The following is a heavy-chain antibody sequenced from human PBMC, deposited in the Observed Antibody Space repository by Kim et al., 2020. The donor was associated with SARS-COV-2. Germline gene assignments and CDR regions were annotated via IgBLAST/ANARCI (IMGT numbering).Heavy chain of an antibody. Sequence: ASVKVSCKASGYTFTGYYMHWVRQAPGQGLEWMGRINPNSGGTKYAQKFQGRVTMTRDTSISTAYMELSMLRSDDTAVYHCARDGHLLWFGELLSSYYYYGMDVWGQGTTVTVSS. CDR2: INPNSGGT. J-gene: IGHJ6*02. D-gene: IGHD3-10*01. CDR1: GYTFTGYY. V-gene: IGHV1-2*06. CDR3: ARDGHLLWFGELLSSYYYYGMDV.